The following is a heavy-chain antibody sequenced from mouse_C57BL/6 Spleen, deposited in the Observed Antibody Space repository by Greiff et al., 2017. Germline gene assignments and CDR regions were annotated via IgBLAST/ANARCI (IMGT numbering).Heavy chain of an antibody. Sequence: EVMLVESGGDLVKPGGSLKLSCAASGFTFSSYGMSWVRQTPDKRLEWVATISSGGSYTYYPDSVKGRFTISRDNAKNTLYLQMSSLKSEDTAMYYCARETINSNDALYWYFDVWGTGTTVTVSS. CDR2: ISSGGSYT. CDR3: ARETINSNDALYWYFDV. V-gene: IGHV5-6*01. D-gene: IGHD2-12*01. J-gene: IGHJ1*03. CDR1: GFTFSSYG.